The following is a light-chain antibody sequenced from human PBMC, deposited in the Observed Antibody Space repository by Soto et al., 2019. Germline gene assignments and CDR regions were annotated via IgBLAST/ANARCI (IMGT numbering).Light chain of an antibody. V-gene: IGKV1-39*01. CDR2: AAS. CDR3: QQSYSTPRT. Sequence: DIQMTQSPSSLSASVGDRVTISCRASQSISSFLNWYQQKPGKAPDLLIYAASTLHSGVPSRFSGSGSGTDFTLTISSLQPEDYATYYCQQSYSTPRTFGGGTKVDIK. J-gene: IGKJ4*01. CDR1: QSISSF.